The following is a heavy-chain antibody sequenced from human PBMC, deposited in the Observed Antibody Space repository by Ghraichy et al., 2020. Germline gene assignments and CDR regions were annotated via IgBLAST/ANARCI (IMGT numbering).Heavy chain of an antibody. Sequence: SETLSLTCAVYGGSFSGYYWSWIRQPPGKGLEWIGEINHSGSTNYNPSLKSRVTISVDTSKNQFSLKLSSVTAADTAVYYCARGPYCSGGSCHFDYWGQGTLVTVSS. D-gene: IGHD2-15*01. V-gene: IGHV4-34*01. CDR3: ARGPYCSGGSCHFDY. CDR2: INHSGST. CDR1: GGSFSGYY. J-gene: IGHJ4*02.